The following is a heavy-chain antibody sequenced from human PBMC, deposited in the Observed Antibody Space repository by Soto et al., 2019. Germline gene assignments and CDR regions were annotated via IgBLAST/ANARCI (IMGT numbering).Heavy chain of an antibody. CDR2: INSDGSST. J-gene: IGHJ4*02. V-gene: IGHV3-74*01. Sequence: EVQLVESGGGLVQPGGSLRLSCAASGFTFSSYWMHWVHQAPGKGLVWVSRINSDGSSTSYADSVKGRFTISRDNAKNTLYLQMNSLRAEDTAVYYCARAYGSGSYEVPDYWGQGTLVAVSS. CDR1: GFTFSSYW. D-gene: IGHD3-10*01. CDR3: ARAYGSGSYEVPDY.